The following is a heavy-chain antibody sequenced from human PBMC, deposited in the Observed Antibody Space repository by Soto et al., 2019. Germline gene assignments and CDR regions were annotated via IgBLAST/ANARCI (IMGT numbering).Heavy chain of an antibody. D-gene: IGHD2-2*01. CDR2: ISGGGDRT. CDR1: GFTFINYA. J-gene: IGHJ2*01. Sequence: EVQLLESGGGLVQPGGSLRLSCVGSGFTFINYALNWVRQPPGKGLEWVSTISGGGDRTFHADTVKGRFTISRDNSKNTVNLQMNSLRADDTAVYYCARKVLGSTSRPDWWYFDLWGRGTLVTVSS. V-gene: IGHV3-23*01. CDR3: ARKVLGSTSRPDWWYFDL.